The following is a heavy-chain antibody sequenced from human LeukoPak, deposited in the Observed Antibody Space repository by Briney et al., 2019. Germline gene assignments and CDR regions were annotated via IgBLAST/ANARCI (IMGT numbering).Heavy chain of an antibody. CDR1: GYTFTGNY. D-gene: IGHD3-22*01. CDR2: INPSGGST. V-gene: IGHV1-46*01. Sequence: ASVKVSCKASGYTFTGNYMHWVRQAPGQGLEWMGIINPSGGSTSYAQKFQGRVTMTRDMSTSTVYMELSSLRSEDTAVYYCARVDDSSGSLDYWGQGTLVTVSS. CDR3: ARVDDSSGSLDY. J-gene: IGHJ4*02.